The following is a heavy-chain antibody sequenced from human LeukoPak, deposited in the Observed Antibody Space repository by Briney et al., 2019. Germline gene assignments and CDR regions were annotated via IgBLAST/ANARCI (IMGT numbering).Heavy chain of an antibody. D-gene: IGHD3-3*01. CDR3: ARANDFWSGYQISSNYYMDV. J-gene: IGHJ6*03. CDR2: INPSGGST. V-gene: IGHV1-46*01. CDR1: GYTFTGYY. Sequence: ASVKVSCKASGYTFTGYYMHWVRQAPGQGLEWMGIINPSGGSTSYAQKFQGRVTMTRDTSTSTVYMKLSSLRSEDTAVYYCARANDFWSGYQISSNYYMDVWGKGTTVTVSS.